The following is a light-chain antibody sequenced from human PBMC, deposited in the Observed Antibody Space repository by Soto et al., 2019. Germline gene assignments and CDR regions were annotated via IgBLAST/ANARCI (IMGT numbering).Light chain of an antibody. J-gene: IGLJ3*02. Sequence: QSALTQPASVSGSPGQSITISCTGTSSDVDVYNYVSWYQHHPGKAPKVVIYEVSNRPSGVSNRFSASKSGNTASLTISGLQAEDGADYYCASYTAINTWVFGGGTKLTVL. CDR3: ASYTAINTWV. CDR1: SSDVDVYNY. V-gene: IGLV2-14*01. CDR2: EVS.